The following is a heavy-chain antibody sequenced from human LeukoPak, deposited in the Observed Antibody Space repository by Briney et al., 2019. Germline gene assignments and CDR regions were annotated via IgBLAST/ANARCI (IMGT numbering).Heavy chain of an antibody. V-gene: IGHV1-69*06. CDR2: IIPIFGTA. CDR1: GGTFSSYA. CDR3: ARKRRYGDYPLDY. J-gene: IGHJ4*02. D-gene: IGHD4-17*01. Sequence: SVKVSCKASGGTFSSYAISWVRQAPGQGLEWMGGIIPIFGTANYAQTFQGRVTITADKSTSTAYMELSSLRSEDTAVYYCARKRRYGDYPLDYWGQGTLVTVSS.